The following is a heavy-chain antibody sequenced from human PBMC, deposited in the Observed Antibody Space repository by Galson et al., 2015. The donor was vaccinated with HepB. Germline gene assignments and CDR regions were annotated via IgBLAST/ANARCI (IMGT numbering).Heavy chain of an antibody. CDR3: ARDRKGGNGSGP. J-gene: IGHJ5*02. V-gene: IGHV3-21*01. D-gene: IGHD3-10*01. Sequence: SLRLSCAASGFTFSSYSMNWVRQAPGKGLEWVSSISSSSSYIYYADSVKGRFTISRDNAKNSLYLQMNSLRAEDTAVYYCARDRKGGNGSGPWGQGTLVTVSS. CDR2: ISSSSSYI. CDR1: GFTFSSYS.